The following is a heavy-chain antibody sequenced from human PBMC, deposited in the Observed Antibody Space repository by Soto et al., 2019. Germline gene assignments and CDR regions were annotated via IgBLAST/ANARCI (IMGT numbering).Heavy chain of an antibody. J-gene: IGHJ4*02. CDR3: ARTHIAARSHSDY. V-gene: IGHV3-30-3*01. D-gene: IGHD6-6*01. Sequence: PGGSLRLSCAASGFTFSSYAMHWVRQAPGKGLEWVAVISYDGSNKNYADAEKGRFNISRDNSKNAVYLQMNSLKAEDRAVYYCARTHIAARSHSDYWGQGTLVTVSS. CDR2: ISYDGSNK. CDR1: GFTFSSYA.